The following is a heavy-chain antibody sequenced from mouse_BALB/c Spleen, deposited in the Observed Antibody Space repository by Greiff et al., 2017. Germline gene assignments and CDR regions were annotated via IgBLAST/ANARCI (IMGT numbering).Heavy chain of an antibody. Sequence: VQLQQSGPQLVRPGASVKISCKASGYSFTSYWMHWVKQRPGQGLEWIGMIDPSDSETRLNQKFKDKATLTVDKSSSTAYMQLSSPTSEDSAVYYCARWGYGYYFDYWGQGTTLTVSS. CDR2: IDPSDSET. CDR1: GYSFTSYW. J-gene: IGHJ2*01. D-gene: IGHD2-2*01. CDR3: ARWGYGYYFDY. V-gene: IGHV1S126*01.